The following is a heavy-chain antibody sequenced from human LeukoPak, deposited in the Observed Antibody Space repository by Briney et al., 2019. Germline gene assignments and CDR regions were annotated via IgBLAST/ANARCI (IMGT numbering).Heavy chain of an antibody. J-gene: IGHJ6*03. CDR1: GGTFSSYA. V-gene: IGHV1-69*05. Sequence: GASVKVSCKASGGTFSSYAISWVRQAPGQGLEWMGGIIPIFGTANYAQKFQGRVTITTDESTSTAYMELSSLGSEDTAVYYCARENSGGTMVRGVHYYMDVWGKGTTVTVSS. D-gene: IGHD3-10*01. CDR2: IIPIFGTA. CDR3: ARENSGGTMVRGVHYYMDV.